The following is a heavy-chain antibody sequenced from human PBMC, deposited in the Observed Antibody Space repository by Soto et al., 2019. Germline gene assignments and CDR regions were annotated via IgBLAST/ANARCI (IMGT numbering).Heavy chain of an antibody. CDR1: GFTFSSYA. CDR2: ITGSGDST. Sequence: EVQLLESGGGLVQPGGSLRLSCAASGFTFSSYAMSWVRQAPGKGPEWVSAITGSGDSTYYADSVKGRFTVSRDNSKNTLYLQMNSLRAEDTAVYYCAKVFVFTIREGFDYWGLGTLVTVSS. V-gene: IGHV3-23*01. CDR3: AKVFVFTIREGFDY. D-gene: IGHD3-3*01. J-gene: IGHJ4*02.